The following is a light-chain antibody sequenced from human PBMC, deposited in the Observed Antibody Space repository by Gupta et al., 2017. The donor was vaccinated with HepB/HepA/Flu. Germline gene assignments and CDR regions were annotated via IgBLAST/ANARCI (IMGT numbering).Light chain of an antibody. J-gene: IGKJ1*01. Sequence: EIVFTQSPGPLSLSPGERATLSCRASQSVSSSYLAWYQQKPGLAPRLLIYGASSRATGIPDRFSGSGSGTDFTLTSSRLEAEDFAVYYCQQYGSSRTFGQGTKVEIK. CDR2: GAS. V-gene: IGKV3-20*01. CDR3: QQYGSSRT. CDR1: QSVSSSY.